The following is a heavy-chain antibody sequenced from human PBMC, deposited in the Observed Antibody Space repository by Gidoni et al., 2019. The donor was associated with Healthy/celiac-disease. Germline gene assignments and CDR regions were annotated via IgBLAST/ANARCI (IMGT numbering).Heavy chain of an antibody. J-gene: IGHJ2*01. D-gene: IGHD6-13*01. CDR2: ISYDGSNK. CDR1: GFTFSSYG. V-gene: IGHV3-30*18. CDR3: AKEEIAAASWYFDL. Sequence: QVQLVESGGGVVQPGRSLRFSCSASGFTFSSYGMHWVRQAPGKGLEWVAVISYDGSNKYYADSVKGRFTISRDNSKNTLYLQMNSLRAEDTAVYYCAKEEIAAASWYFDLWGRGTLVTVSS.